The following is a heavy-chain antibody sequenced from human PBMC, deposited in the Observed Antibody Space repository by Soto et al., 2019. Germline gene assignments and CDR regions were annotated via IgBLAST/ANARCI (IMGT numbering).Heavy chain of an antibody. Sequence: GGSLRLSCAASGFTFSGYAMSWVRQAPGKGLEWVSAISGSGGSTYYADSVKGRFTISRDNSKNTLYLQMNSLRAEDTAVYYCAKEHKYSSSWFHYYGMDVWGQGTTVTVSS. CDR1: GFTFSGYA. CDR2: ISGSGGST. CDR3: AKEHKYSSSWFHYYGMDV. J-gene: IGHJ6*02. V-gene: IGHV3-23*01. D-gene: IGHD6-13*01.